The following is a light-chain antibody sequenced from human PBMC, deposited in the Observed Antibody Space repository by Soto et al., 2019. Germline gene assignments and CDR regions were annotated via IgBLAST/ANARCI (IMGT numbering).Light chain of an antibody. Sequence: EIALTQSPATLSLSPGERATLSCRASQSVYNYLAWYQQKPGQAPRLLIYDASNRATGIPARFSGSGSGTDFTLIISSLEPEEFAGYYCQHRSNLPLTFSGGTKV. J-gene: IGKJ4*01. CDR3: QHRSNLPLT. V-gene: IGKV3-11*01. CDR2: DAS. CDR1: QSVYNY.